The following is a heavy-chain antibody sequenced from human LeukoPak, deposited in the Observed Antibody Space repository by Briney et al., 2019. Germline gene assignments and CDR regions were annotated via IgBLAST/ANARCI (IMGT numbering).Heavy chain of an antibody. Sequence: PSETLSLTCAVYGGSFSGYYWSWIRQPPGKGLEWIGEINHSGSTNYNPSLKSRVTISVDTSKNQFSLKLSSATAADTAVYYCARGYGDYPDYWGQGTLVTVSS. CDR3: ARGYGDYPDY. J-gene: IGHJ4*02. CDR1: GGSFSGYY. CDR2: INHSGST. V-gene: IGHV4-34*01. D-gene: IGHD4-17*01.